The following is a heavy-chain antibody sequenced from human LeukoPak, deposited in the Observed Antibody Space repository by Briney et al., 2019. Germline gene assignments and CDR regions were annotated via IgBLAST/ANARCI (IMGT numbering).Heavy chain of an antibody. Sequence: GGSLRLSCAASGFTFSSYGMSWVRQAPGKGLEWVSAISGSGGSTYFADSLKGRFTISRDNAKNTLYLQMNSLRDEDTAVYYCARDWFHAIDYWGQGTLVTVSS. CDR3: ARDWFHAIDY. D-gene: IGHD2/OR15-2a*01. J-gene: IGHJ4*02. V-gene: IGHV3-23*01. CDR2: ISGSGGST. CDR1: GFTFSSYG.